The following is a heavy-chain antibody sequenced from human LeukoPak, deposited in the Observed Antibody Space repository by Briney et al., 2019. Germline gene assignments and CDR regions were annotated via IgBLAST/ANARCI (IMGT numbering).Heavy chain of an antibody. Sequence: SETLSLTCTVSGGSSSSYYWNWLRQPPGKGLEWIGNIYYSGSTNYNPSLKSRVTISVDTSKNQFSLKLSSVTAADTAMYYCAGARIVVVPAATYFGYWGQGTLVTVSS. CDR2: IYYSGST. J-gene: IGHJ4*02. CDR1: GGSSSSYY. D-gene: IGHD2-2*01. CDR3: AGARIVVVPAATYFGY. V-gene: IGHV4-59*01.